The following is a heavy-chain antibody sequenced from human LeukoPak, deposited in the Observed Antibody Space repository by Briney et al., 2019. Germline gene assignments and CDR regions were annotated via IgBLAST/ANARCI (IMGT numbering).Heavy chain of an antibody. Sequence: PGGPLRLSCAASGFSFSDYNMNWVRQAPGKGLEWVSSISSGSSYIYYADSVKGRFTISRDNAKNSLYLQMNSLRAEDTAVYYCARDREQWLVRRFDYWGQGTLVTVSS. J-gene: IGHJ4*02. V-gene: IGHV3-21*06. CDR1: GFSFSDYN. CDR3: ARDREQWLVRRFDY. CDR2: ISSGSSYI. D-gene: IGHD6-19*01.